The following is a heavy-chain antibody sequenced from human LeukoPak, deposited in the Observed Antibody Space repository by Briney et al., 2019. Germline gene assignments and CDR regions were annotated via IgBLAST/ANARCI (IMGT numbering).Heavy chain of an antibody. V-gene: IGHV3-53*04. D-gene: IGHD6-13*01. CDR1: GFTVSSNY. CDR2: IYPGGST. Sequence: GGSLRLPCAASGFTVSSNYMSWVRQAPGKGLEWVSVIYPGGSTYYADSVKGRFTISRHNSENTLDLQMNSLRVEDTAVYYCARGPWAAAGGSIDGLDIWGQGTMVTVSS. J-gene: IGHJ3*02. CDR3: ARGPWAAAGGSIDGLDI.